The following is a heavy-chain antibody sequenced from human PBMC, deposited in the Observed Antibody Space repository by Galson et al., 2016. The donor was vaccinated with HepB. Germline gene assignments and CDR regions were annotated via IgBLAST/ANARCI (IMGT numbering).Heavy chain of an antibody. J-gene: IGHJ6*02. CDR1: GGSISSNY. D-gene: IGHD2-15*01. CDR3: ARGVGVAGPLFGMDV. V-gene: IGHV4-59*01. Sequence: SETLSLTCNVSGGSISSNYWNWIRQSPGRGLEWIGYIYHSGGTNYNPSLKSRVTISIDTSKRQFSLKLTSVTAADTAVYFCARGVGVAGPLFGMDVWGQGTTVTVSS. CDR2: IYHSGGT.